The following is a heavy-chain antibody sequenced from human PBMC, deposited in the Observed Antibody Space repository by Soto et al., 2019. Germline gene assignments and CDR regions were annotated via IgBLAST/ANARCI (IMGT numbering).Heavy chain of an antibody. J-gene: IGHJ2*01. Sequence: QITLKESGPTLVKPTQTLTLTCTFSGFSLSTSGVGVGWIRQPPGKALEWLALIYWDDDRRYNPSLMSRLTITKDTSKNQVVLKMTTMDPVDTATYYCAHSHPVTGTAYWYFDLWGRGTLVTVSS. CDR2: IYWDDDR. V-gene: IGHV2-5*02. CDR3: AHSHPVTGTAYWYFDL. CDR1: GFSLSTSGVG. D-gene: IGHD6-19*01.